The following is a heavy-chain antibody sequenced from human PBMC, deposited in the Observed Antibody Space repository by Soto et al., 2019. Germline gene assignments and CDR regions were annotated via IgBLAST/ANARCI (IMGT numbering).Heavy chain of an antibody. D-gene: IGHD6-13*01. CDR1: GGSISSYY. CDR3: ARRAGSSWHYYYYYYMDV. Sequence: TSETKSLTCTVSGGSISSYYLSWIRQPPGKGLEWIGYIYYSGSTNYNPSLKSRVTISVDTSKNQFSLKLSSVTAADTAVYYCARRAGSSWHYYYYYYMDVWGKGTTVTVSS. J-gene: IGHJ6*03. V-gene: IGHV4-59*08. CDR2: IYYSGST.